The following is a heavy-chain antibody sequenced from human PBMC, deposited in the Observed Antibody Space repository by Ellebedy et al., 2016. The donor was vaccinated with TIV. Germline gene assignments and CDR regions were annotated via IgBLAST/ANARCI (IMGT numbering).Heavy chain of an antibody. CDR1: GVSINTAY. CDR2: VFHIGSA. V-gene: IGHV4-59*01. CDR3: ARDTMTVWGEGWYYGMDV. J-gene: IGHJ6*02. D-gene: IGHD3-22*01. Sequence: SETLSLXXTVSGVSINTAYWTWIRQPPGKGLEWLGSVFHIGSAHYNPSLKSRVTMSVDTSKNQFSLKLRSATAADTAVYFCARDTMTVWGEGWYYGMDVWGHGTTVTVSS.